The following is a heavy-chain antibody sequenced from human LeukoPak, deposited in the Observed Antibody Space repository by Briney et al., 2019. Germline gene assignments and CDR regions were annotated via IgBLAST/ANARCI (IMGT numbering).Heavy chain of an antibody. CDR2: ISTDNGNT. D-gene: IGHD3-22*01. J-gene: IGHJ5*02. V-gene: IGHV1-18*04. CDR3: ARPQIVDSGGCYPTPRWSDP. Sequence: ASVKVSCKASGYTFTSYGISWVRQAPGQGLEWMGWISTDNGNTNYAQKFQGRLTMTTYTSTSTAYMELRSLRSDDTAVYYCARPQIVDSGGCYPTPRWSDPGGKGTLVSVPS. CDR1: GYTFTSYG.